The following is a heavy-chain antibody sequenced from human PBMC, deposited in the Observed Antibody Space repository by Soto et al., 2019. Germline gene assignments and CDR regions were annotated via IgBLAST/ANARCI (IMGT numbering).Heavy chain of an antibody. J-gene: IGHJ6*02. Sequence: QGQLVQSGPEVKKPGASVKVSCKASGYTFSRYGISWVRPAPGQGLEWMGWVSGYNGDTKYAQKVQGRVTMTIDTSTYTVYMELRSLTSDDTAKYYCAKNGQPPYYYYGMDFWGQGTTVTVSS. D-gene: IGHD2-8*01. CDR1: GYTFSRYG. CDR2: VSGYNGDT. V-gene: IGHV1-18*01. CDR3: AKNGQPPYYYYGMDF.